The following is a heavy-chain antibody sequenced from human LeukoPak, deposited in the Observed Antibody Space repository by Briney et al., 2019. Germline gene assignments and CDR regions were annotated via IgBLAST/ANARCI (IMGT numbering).Heavy chain of an antibody. Sequence: SETLSLTCTVSGGSISSYYWSWIRQPPGKGLEWIGYIYYSGSTNYNPSLKSRVTISVDTSKNQFSLELSSVTAADTAVYYCARGWVLTNFDYWGQGTLVTVSS. J-gene: IGHJ4*02. CDR3: ARGWVLTNFDY. CDR1: GGSISSYY. V-gene: IGHV4-59*01. CDR2: IYYSGST. D-gene: IGHD2-2*03.